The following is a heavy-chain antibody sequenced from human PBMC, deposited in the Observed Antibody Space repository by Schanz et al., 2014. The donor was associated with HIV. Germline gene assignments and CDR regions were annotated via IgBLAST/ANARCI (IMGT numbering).Heavy chain of an antibody. CDR1: GFRFCSHA. Sequence: EVQLLESGGGLVQPGESLRLSCAVSGFRFCSHAMTWVRQAPGKGLEWVSGISISGETTYYADSVKGRFTISRDNSKNTLYLQMNSLRVEDTAVYYCANEEVPNDYWGQGTLVTVSS. V-gene: IGHV3-23*01. J-gene: IGHJ4*02. CDR2: ISISGETT. CDR3: ANEEVPNDY.